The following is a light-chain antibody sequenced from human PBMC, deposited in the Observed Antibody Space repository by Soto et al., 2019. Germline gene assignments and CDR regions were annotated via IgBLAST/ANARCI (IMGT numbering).Light chain of an antibody. Sequence: DIQMTQSPSFLSASVGDRVTITCRASQSIGKHLNWYQQKPGKAPKFLVYGVSKLQSGVPSRFTGSGSGTDFTLTVNDLQPEDFATYYCQLSYSSPTTFGQGTRLEIK. CDR2: GVS. V-gene: IGKV1-39*01. CDR3: QLSYSSPTT. J-gene: IGKJ5*01. CDR1: QSIGKH.